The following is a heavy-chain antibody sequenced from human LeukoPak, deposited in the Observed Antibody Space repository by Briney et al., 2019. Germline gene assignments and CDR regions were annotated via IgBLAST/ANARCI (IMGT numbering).Heavy chain of an antibody. CDR1: GYSISSGSY. V-gene: IGHV4-38-2*02. J-gene: IGHJ5*02. D-gene: IGHD6-6*01. CDR2: IYHSGST. Sequence: SETLSLTCTVSGYSISSGSYWGWIRPPPGKGLEWVGSIYHSGSTYHNPSLKSRVTITVDTSKNQFSLKLRSVTAADTAVYYCASPTARLGWFDPWGQGTLVTVSS. CDR3: ASPTARLGWFDP.